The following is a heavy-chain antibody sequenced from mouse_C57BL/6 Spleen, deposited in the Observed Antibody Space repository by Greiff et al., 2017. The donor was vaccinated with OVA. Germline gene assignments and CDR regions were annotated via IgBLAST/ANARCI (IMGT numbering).Heavy chain of an antibody. CDR1: GFNIKDYY. CDR2: IDPEDGDT. Sequence: VQLQQSGAELVRPGASVKLSCTASGFNIKDYYMHWVKQRPEQGLEWIGRIDPEDGDTEYAPKFQGKATMTADTSSNTAYLQLSSLTSEGTAVYYCTTDYYGSSYWYFDVWGTGTTVTVSS. D-gene: IGHD1-1*01. CDR3: TTDYYGSSYWYFDV. V-gene: IGHV14-1*01. J-gene: IGHJ1*03.